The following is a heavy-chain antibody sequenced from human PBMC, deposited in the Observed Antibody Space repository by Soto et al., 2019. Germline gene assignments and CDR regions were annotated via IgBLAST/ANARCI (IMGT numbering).Heavy chain of an antibody. Sequence: EVQLVESGGGLVKPGGSLRLSCAASGFTFSTYSMSWVRQAPGKGLEWVPSITSSSGYIHYADSLKGRFTGSRDNAKNSLFLQMNSLRAEDTAVYYCARASSGGGIYYFDHWGQGTLVTVSS. D-gene: IGHD1-26*01. J-gene: IGHJ4*02. CDR1: GFTFSTYS. CDR3: ARASSGGGIYYFDH. V-gene: IGHV3-21*01. CDR2: ITSSSGYI.